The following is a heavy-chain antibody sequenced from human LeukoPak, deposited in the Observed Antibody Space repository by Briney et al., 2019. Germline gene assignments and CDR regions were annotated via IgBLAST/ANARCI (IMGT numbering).Heavy chain of an antibody. J-gene: IGHJ4*02. V-gene: IGHV1-46*01. CDR1: GYTFTSYY. CDR3: ARDYDYVWGSYRLSPSYFDY. D-gene: IGHD3-16*02. Sequence: ASVKVSCKASGYTFTSYYMHWVRQPPGQGLEWMGIINPSGGSTSYAQKFQGRVTMTRDTSTSTVYMELSSLRSEDTAVYYCARDYDYVWGSYRLSPSYFDYWGQGTLVTVSS. CDR2: INPSGGST.